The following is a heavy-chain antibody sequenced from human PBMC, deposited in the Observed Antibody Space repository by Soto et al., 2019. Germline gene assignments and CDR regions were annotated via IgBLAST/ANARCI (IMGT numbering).Heavy chain of an antibody. CDR3: ARGQPYSSGYYYHGPRWFDP. D-gene: IGHD3-22*01. CDR2: INHSGST. Sequence: SETLSLTCSASGGSITSSSHYWSWIRQPPGKGLEWIGEINHSGSTNYNPSLKSRVTISVDTSKNQFSLKLSSVTAADTAVYYCARGQPYSSGYYYHGPRWFDPWGQGTLVTVSS. CDR1: GGSITSSSHY. J-gene: IGHJ5*02. V-gene: IGHV4-39*07.